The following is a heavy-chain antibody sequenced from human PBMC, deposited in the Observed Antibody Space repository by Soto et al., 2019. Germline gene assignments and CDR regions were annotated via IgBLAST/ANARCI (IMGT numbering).Heavy chain of an antibody. J-gene: IGHJ6*02. Sequence: QVQLQQWGAGLLKPSETLSLTCAVYGGSFRGYYWSWIRQPPGKGREWIGEINHSGSTNYNPSLKSRVTISVDTSKNQFSLKLSSVTAADTAVYYCARPTIGITMVRGGMDVWGQGTTVTVSS. CDR2: INHSGST. CDR3: ARPTIGITMVRGGMDV. D-gene: IGHD3-10*01. V-gene: IGHV4-34*01. CDR1: GGSFRGYY.